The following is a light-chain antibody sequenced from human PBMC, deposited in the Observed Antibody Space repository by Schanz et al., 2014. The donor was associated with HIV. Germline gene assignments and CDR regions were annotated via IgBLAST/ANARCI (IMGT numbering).Light chain of an antibody. V-gene: IGKV3-20*01. CDR1: QSVSSSY. CDR3: QQYGSSTLT. J-gene: IGKJ4*01. CDR2: GAS. Sequence: EIVLTQSPGTLSLSPGERATLSCRASQSVSSSYLAWYQQTPGQAPRLLIYGASSRATGIPGRFSGSGSGTDFTLTISRLQPEDFAVYYCQQYGSSTLTFGGGTKVEIK.